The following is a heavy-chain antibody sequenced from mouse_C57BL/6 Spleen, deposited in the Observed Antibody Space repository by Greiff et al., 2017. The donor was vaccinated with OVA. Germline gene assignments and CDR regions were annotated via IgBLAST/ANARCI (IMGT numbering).Heavy chain of an antibody. CDR2: ISDGGSYT. V-gene: IGHV5-4*01. D-gene: IGHD1-1*01. J-gene: IGHJ2*01. CDR1: GFTFSSYA. CDR3: AREEYYSY. Sequence: EVQGVESGGGLVKPGGSLKLSCAASGFTFSSYAMSWVRQTPEKRLEWVATISDGGSYTYYPDNVKGRFTISRDNAKNNLYLQMSHLKSEDTAMYYCAREEYYSYWGQGTTLTVSS.